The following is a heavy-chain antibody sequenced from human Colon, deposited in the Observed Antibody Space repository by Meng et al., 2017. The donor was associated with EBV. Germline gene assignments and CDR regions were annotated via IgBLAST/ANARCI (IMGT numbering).Heavy chain of an antibody. D-gene: IGHD3-10*01. Sequence: QVQVVQSGAEVKQPGASLKVSCKASDYTFTGYGVCWVRQAPGQGLEWMAWLGAHPGDTSHAPKFVGRVTVTADTATATAYMELRSLRSDDTAVYYCARGTPGRSYCDYWGLGTLVTVSS. CDR1: DYTFTGYG. CDR2: LGAHPGDT. CDR3: ARGTPGRSYCDY. V-gene: IGHV1-18*01. J-gene: IGHJ4*02.